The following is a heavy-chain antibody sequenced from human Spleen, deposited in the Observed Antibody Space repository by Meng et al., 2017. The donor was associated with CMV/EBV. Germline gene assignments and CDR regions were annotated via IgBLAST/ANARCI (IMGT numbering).Heavy chain of an antibody. Sequence: SETLSLTCTVSGGSISSSSYYWGWIRQTPGRELEWIGNVYSGGTTYYYPSLESRVTISIDTSKNQFSLNLSSVTAADTAVYYCARDCGNSRLVVFDYWGQGTLVTVSS. V-gene: IGHV4-39*07. CDR3: ARDCGNSRLVVFDY. CDR1: GGSISSSSYY. J-gene: IGHJ4*02. CDR2: VYSGGTT. D-gene: IGHD1-26*01.